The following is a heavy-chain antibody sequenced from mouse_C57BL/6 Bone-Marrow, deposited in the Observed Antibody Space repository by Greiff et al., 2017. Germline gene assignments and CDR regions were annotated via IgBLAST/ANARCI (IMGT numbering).Heavy chain of an antibody. CDR2: IDPSDSYT. Sequence: QVQLQQPGAELVMPGASVKLSCKASGYTFTSYWMHWVKQRPGQGLEWIGEIDPSDSYTNYNQKFKGKSTLTVDKSSSKAYMQLSSLTSEDSAVYYCARGDSNYHWYFDVWGTGTTVTVSS. D-gene: IGHD2-5*01. CDR3: ARGDSNYHWYFDV. J-gene: IGHJ1*03. CDR1: GYTFTSYW. V-gene: IGHV1-69*01.